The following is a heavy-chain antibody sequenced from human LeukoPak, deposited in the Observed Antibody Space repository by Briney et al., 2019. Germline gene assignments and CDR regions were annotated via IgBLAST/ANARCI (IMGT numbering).Heavy chain of an antibody. Sequence: ASVKVSCKASGGTCSSYTISWVRQAPGQGPEWMGRIIPILGIANYAQKFQGRVTITADKSTSTAYMELSSLRSEDTAVYYCARDKSVESGYDRWGQGTLVTVSS. J-gene: IGHJ5*02. CDR1: GGTCSSYT. D-gene: IGHD5-12*01. V-gene: IGHV1-69*04. CDR2: IIPILGIA. CDR3: ARDKSVESGYDR.